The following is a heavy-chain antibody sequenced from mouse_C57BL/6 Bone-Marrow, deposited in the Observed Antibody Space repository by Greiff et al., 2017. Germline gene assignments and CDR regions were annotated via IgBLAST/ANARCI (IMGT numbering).Heavy chain of an antibody. CDR2: IYPGDGDT. CDR1: GYAFSSSW. Sequence: QVQLQQSGPELVKPGASVKISCKASGYAFSSSWMNWVKHRPGKGLEWIGRIYPGDGDTNYNGKFKGKATLTADKSSSTAYMQPSSLTSEDSAVYFCARVYYGNPYAMDYWGQGTSVTVSS. V-gene: IGHV1-82*01. J-gene: IGHJ4*01. D-gene: IGHD2-1*01. CDR3: ARVYYGNPYAMDY.